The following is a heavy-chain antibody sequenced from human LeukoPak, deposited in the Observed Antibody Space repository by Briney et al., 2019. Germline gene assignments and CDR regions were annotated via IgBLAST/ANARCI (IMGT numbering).Heavy chain of an antibody. CDR2: INPNSGGT. CDR3: ATTVVVAATSFDY. CDR1: GYTFTGYY. Sequence: ASVKVSCMASGYTFTGYYMHWVRQAPGQGLEWMGWINPNSGGTNYAQKFQGRVTMTRDTSISTAYMELSRLRSDDTAVYYCATTVVVAATSFDYWGQGTLVTVSS. D-gene: IGHD2-15*01. V-gene: IGHV1-2*02. J-gene: IGHJ4*02.